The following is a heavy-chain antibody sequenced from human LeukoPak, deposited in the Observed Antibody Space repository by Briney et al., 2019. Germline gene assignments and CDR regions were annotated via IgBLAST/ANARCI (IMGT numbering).Heavy chain of an antibody. CDR2: INNGAGAT. Sequence: GGSLRLSCQASGFIFTDYAMSWVRQAPGKGLEWVSSINNGAGATFFADSVKGWFTISRDDSRGMVYLQMNSLTAEDTAVYYCARSGLATCHYWGQGTLVTVSS. J-gene: IGHJ4*02. CDR3: ARSGLATCHY. V-gene: IGHV3-23*01. D-gene: IGHD3-10*01. CDR1: GFIFTDYA.